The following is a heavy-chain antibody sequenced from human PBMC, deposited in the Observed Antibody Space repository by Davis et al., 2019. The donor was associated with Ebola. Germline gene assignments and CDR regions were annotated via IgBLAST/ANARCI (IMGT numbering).Heavy chain of an antibody. V-gene: IGHV3-7*01. CDR2: IKQDGSDQ. CDR1: GFTFSSYW. Sequence: GGSLRLSCAASGFTFSSYWMSWVRQAPGKGLEWVANIKQDGSDQYYVDSVKGRFTISRDNAKNSLYLQMNSLRAEDTAVYYCARVKVVYGMDVWGKGTTVTVSS. J-gene: IGHJ6*04. CDR3: ARVKVVYGMDV.